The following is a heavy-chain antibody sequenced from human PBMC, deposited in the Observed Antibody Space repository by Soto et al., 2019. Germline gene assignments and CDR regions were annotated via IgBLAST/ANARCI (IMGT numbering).Heavy chain of an antibody. Sequence: PGESLKISCKGSGYGFTKYWIGWVRQMPGEGLEWMGSIYPGDSDKRYSPSFQGQVTISADTSISTAYLQWSSLKASDTAMYYCARSYDSNGRYFDYWGQGALVTVSS. CDR2: IYPGDSDK. CDR3: ARSYDSNGRYFDY. J-gene: IGHJ4*02. CDR1: GYGFTKYW. V-gene: IGHV5-51*01. D-gene: IGHD3-22*01.